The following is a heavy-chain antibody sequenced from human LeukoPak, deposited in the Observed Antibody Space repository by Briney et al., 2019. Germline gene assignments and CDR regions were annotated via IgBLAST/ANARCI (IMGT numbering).Heavy chain of an antibody. V-gene: IGHV1-2*06. J-gene: IGHJ4*02. D-gene: IGHD6-19*01. CDR1: GYTFTNYY. CDR3: ARDLAVAGTSSLDY. CDR2: INCNTGGA. Sequence: ASVKVSCKTSGYTFTNYYIYWVRQAPGQGLEWMGQINCNTGGANYAQKFQGRVTVTRDASITTAYMELSSLKSDDTAVYYCARDLAVAGTSSLDYWGQGTLVTVSS.